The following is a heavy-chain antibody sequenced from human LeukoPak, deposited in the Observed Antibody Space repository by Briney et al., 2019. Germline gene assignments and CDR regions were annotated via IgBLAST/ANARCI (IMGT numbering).Heavy chain of an antibody. D-gene: IGHD3-9*01. J-gene: IGHJ4*01. CDR3: ARVTGSWDLRYFDY. CDR2: INPTSGAS. CDR1: GYTFNAYY. Sequence: ASVKVSCQGFGYTFNAYYIHWVRQAPGKGLEWMGWINPTSGASKYTQAFQGRVTMTSDTSSGTAYMEVTSLRSDDTAVYFCARVTGSWDLRYFDYCGQGTQVTVSS. V-gene: IGHV1-2*02.